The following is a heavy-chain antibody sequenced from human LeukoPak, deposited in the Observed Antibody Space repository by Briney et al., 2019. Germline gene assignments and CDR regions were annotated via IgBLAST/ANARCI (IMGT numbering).Heavy chain of an antibody. D-gene: IGHD3-22*01. CDR3: ARVVVTPWYFDY. CDR1: GFTFSSYA. Sequence: GGSLRLSCAASGFTFSSYAMHWVRQAPGKGLEWVAVISYDGSNKYYADSVKGRFTISRDNSKNTLYLQMNSLRAEDTAVYYCARVVVTPWYFDYWGQGTLVTVSS. CDR2: ISYDGSNK. V-gene: IGHV3-30-3*01. J-gene: IGHJ4*02.